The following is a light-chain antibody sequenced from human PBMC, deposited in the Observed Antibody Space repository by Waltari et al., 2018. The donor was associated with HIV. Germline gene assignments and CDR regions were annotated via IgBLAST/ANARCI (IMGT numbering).Light chain of an antibody. Sequence: QSVLTQPPSVSGAPGQRVTISCTGSGSNIGAGYDAHWYQQLPGTAPKLLILVDTIRPSGVPARFSGSKSGTAASLTITGLLAVEEADYYCRSYASSLSGWVFGGGTKLTVL. CDR2: VDT. CDR3: RSYASSLSGWV. J-gene: IGLJ2*01. V-gene: IGLV1-40*01. CDR1: GSNIGAGYD.